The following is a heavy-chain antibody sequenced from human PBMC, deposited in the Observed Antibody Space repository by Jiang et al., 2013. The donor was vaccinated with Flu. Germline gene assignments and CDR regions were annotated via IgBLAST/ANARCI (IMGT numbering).Heavy chain of an antibody. D-gene: IGHD3-3*01. CDR3: ARGEYQLLGDFGVVIMRYFDY. V-gene: IGHV1-69*06. CDR1: GGTFSSYA. Sequence: GAEVKKPGSSVKVSCKASGGTFSSYAISWVRQAPGQGLEWMGGIIPIFGTANYAQKFQGRVTITADKSTSTAYMELSSLRSEDTAVYYCARGEYQLLGDFGVVIMRYFDYWGQGTLVTVSS. CDR2: IIPIFGTA. J-gene: IGHJ4*02.